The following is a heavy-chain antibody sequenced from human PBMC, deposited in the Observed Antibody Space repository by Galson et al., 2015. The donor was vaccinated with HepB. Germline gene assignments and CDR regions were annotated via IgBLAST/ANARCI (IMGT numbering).Heavy chain of an antibody. Sequence: SLRLSCAASGFTFSTYSMNWVRQAPGKGLEWVSFISDGSNYIYYADAVRGRFTISRDNAKSSLYLQMNSLRAEDTAVYYCARDISFSGGYNGDYYYYYMDVWGKGTTVTVSS. J-gene: IGHJ6*03. CDR3: ARDISFSGGYNGDYYYYYMDV. V-gene: IGHV3-21*01. D-gene: IGHD3-3*01. CDR1: GFTFSTYS. CDR2: ISDGSNYI.